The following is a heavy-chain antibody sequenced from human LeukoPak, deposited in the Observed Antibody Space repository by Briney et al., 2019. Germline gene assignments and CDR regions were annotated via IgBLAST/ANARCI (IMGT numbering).Heavy chain of an antibody. CDR3: ARAITGKRGHDAFDI. V-gene: IGHV1-46*01. Sequence: ASVKVSCKASGYTFTSYYMHWVRQAPGQGLEWMGIINPSGGSTSYAQKSQGRVTMTRDTSTSTVYMELSSLRSEDTAVYYCARAITGKRGHDAFDIWGQGTMVTVSS. CDR2: INPSGGST. CDR1: GYTFTSYY. J-gene: IGHJ3*02. D-gene: IGHD1-20*01.